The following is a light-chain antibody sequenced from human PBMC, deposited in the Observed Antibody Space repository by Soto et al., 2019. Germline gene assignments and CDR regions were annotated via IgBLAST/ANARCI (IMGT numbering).Light chain of an antibody. Sequence: QSALTQPAAVSGSLGQSITISCTGTTRDIAGYNYISWYQQLPGKAPKLMIYQVTIRPSGISNRFSGSKSGNTASLTISGLQAEDEADYYCSSYTSSSPLVFGGGTKLTVL. V-gene: IGLV2-14*01. CDR2: QVT. J-gene: IGLJ2*01. CDR3: SSYTSSSPLV. CDR1: TRDIAGYNY.